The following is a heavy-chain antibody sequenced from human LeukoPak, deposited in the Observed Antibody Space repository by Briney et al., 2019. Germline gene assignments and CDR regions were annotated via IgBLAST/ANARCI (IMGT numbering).Heavy chain of an antibody. V-gene: IGHV1-69*05. CDR2: IIPIFGTA. J-gene: IGHJ4*02. D-gene: IGHD1-26*01. Sequence: SVKVSCKASGGTFISYAISWVRQAPGQGLEWMGGIIPIFGTANYAQKFQGRVTITTDESTSTAYMELSSLRSEDTAVYCCARDDSVGAIRTFDYWGQGTLVTVSS. CDR3: ARDDSVGAIRTFDY. CDR1: GGTFISYA.